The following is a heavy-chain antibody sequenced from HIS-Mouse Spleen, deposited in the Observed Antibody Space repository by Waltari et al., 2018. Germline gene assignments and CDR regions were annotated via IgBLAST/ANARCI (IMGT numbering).Heavy chain of an antibody. CDR3: AREIPYSSSWYDWYFDL. Sequence: QLQLQESGPGLVKPSETLSLTCTVSGGSISSSSYYWGWIRQPPGKGLEWIGNIYYSGGTYYNPSLQSRVTISVDTSKNQFSLKLSSVTAADTAVYYCAREIPYSSSWYDWYFDLWGRGTLVTVSS. D-gene: IGHD6-13*01. J-gene: IGHJ2*01. CDR1: GGSISSSSYY. CDR2: IYYSGGT. V-gene: IGHV4-39*07.